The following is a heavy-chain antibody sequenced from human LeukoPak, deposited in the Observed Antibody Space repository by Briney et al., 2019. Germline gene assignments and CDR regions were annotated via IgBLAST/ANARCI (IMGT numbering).Heavy chain of an antibody. J-gene: IGHJ4*02. CDR1: GFPFSSYG. CDR3: ARGRGSGDGDF. CDR2: INGEGSST. V-gene: IGHV3-74*01. D-gene: IGHD6-19*01. Sequence: GGSLRLSCAASGFPFSSYGMHWVRQAPGKGLVWVSRINGEGSSTGYADSVQGRFTISRDNAKNTIYLQMNSLRAEDTAVYYCARGRGSGDGDFWGQGTLVTVS.